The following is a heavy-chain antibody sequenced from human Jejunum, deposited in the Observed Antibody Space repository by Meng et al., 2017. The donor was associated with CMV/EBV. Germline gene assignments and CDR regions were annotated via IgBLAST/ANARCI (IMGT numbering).Heavy chain of an antibody. Sequence: GFTFDDYAMHWVRQAPGKGLGWVSGISWNSGKIDYADSVKGRFTISRDNAKTSLYLQMNSLKPEDTAFYYCAKPLSPYDFWSGTDYWGQGTLVTVSS. CDR2: ISWNSGKI. V-gene: IGHV3-9*01. CDR3: AKPLSPYDFWSGTDY. J-gene: IGHJ4*02. D-gene: IGHD3-3*01. CDR1: GFTFDDYA.